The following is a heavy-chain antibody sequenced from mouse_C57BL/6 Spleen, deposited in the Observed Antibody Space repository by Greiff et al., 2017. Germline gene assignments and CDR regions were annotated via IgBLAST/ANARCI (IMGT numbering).Heavy chain of an antibody. J-gene: IGHJ4*01. D-gene: IGHD1-1*01. Sequence: QVQLKESGPELVKPGASVKISCKASGYAFSSSWMNWVKQRPGKGLEWIGRIYPGDGDTNYNGKVKGKATLTADKSSSTSYMQLSSLTSEDSAVYLCARGDYGSFYAMDYWGQGTSVTVSS. CDR2: IYPGDGDT. V-gene: IGHV1-82*01. CDR3: ARGDYGSFYAMDY. CDR1: GYAFSSSW.